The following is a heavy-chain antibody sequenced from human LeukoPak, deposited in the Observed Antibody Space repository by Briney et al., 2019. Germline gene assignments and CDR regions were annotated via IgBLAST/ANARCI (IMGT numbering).Heavy chain of an antibody. Sequence: PGGSLRLSCAASGFTFSSHAMHWVRQAPGKGMEYVSAISGSGRNTWYVNSVKDRFTISRDNSNNRLFLQMGSLRPEDMGVYYCARAIQPPAGPHDAYDMWGQGTMVTVSS. V-gene: IGHV3-64*01. CDR1: GFTFSSHA. J-gene: IGHJ3*02. D-gene: IGHD2-2*01. CDR3: ARAIQPPAGPHDAYDM. CDR2: ISGSGRNT.